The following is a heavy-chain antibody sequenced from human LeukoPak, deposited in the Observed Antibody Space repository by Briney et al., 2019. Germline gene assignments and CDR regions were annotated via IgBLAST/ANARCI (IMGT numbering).Heavy chain of an antibody. V-gene: IGHV3-7*01. CDR2: IKQDGSEK. CDR1: GFTFSSYW. D-gene: IGHD5-18*01. Sequence: GGSLRLSCAASGFTFSSYWMSWVRQAPGKGLEWVANIKQDGSEKYYVDSVKGRFTISRDNAKNSLYLQMNSLRAEDTAVYYCARLWDSYGYYYYYMDVWGKGTTVTVSS. CDR3: ARLWDSYGYYYYYMDV. J-gene: IGHJ6*03.